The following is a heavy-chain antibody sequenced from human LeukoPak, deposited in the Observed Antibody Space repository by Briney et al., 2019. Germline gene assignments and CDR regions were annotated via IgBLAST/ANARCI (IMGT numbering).Heavy chain of an antibody. J-gene: IGHJ4*02. V-gene: IGHV3-30*02. CDR2: IQNDGIY. Sequence: GGSLRLSCAASGFTFSSFGMHWARQAPGKGLEWVAAIQNDGIYYAESVKGRFTISRDNSKSTVYLQMNSLRAEDTAIYYCAKASAFYFDTSGYPIPHYYDFWGQGTLVTVSA. CDR3: AKASAFYFDTSGYPIPHYYDF. D-gene: IGHD3-22*01. CDR1: GFTFSSFG.